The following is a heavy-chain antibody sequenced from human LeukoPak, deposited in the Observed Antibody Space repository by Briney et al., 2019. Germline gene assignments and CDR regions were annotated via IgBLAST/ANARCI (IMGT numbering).Heavy chain of an antibody. J-gene: IGHJ4*02. CDR1: GFTFSSYA. Sequence: GGSLRLSCAASGFTFSSYAMSWVRQAPGKGLEWVSAISGSGGSTYYADSVKGRFTISRDNAKNSLYLQMNSLRAEDTAVYYCASTVDGYNSHSLDYWGQGTLVTVSS. V-gene: IGHV3-23*01. CDR3: ASTVDGYNSHSLDY. D-gene: IGHD5-24*01. CDR2: ISGSGGST.